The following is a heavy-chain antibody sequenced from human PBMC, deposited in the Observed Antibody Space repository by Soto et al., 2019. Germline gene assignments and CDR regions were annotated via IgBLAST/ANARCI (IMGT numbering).Heavy chain of an antibody. D-gene: IGHD1-7*01. CDR2: IFPNDEK. CDR3: ARIKATGTTSYYYYGMDV. J-gene: IGHJ6*02. Sequence: SGPTLVNPTETLTLTCTVSGFSLSNARMGVSWIRQPPGKALEWLAHIFPNDEKSYSTFLKSRLTISKDTSKSQVVLTMTNMDPVDTATYYCARIKATGTTSYYYYGMDVWGQGTTVTVSS. CDR1: GFSLSNARMG. V-gene: IGHV2-26*01.